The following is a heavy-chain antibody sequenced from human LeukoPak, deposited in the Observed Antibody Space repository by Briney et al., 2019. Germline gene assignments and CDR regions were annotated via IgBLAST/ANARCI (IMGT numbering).Heavy chain of an antibody. CDR1: GFTFSIYS. V-gene: IGHV3-21*01. CDR2: ISSSSSYI. CDR3: AKDDDWGRFNH. J-gene: IGHJ1*01. Sequence: GGSLRLSCAASGFTFSIYSMNWVRQAPGKGLEWVSSISSSSSYIYYADSVKGRFTISRDNAKNSLYLQMNSLRAEDTAVYYCAKDDDWGRFNHWGQGTLVTVSS. D-gene: IGHD3-16*01.